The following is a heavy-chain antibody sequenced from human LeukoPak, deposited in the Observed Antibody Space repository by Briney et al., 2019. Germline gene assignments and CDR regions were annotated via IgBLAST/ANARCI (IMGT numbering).Heavy chain of an antibody. CDR2: IYYSGST. J-gene: IGHJ3*02. CDR3: ARPGTGAFDI. V-gene: IGHV4-39*01. D-gene: IGHD3-10*01. Sequence: PSETLSLTCTVSGGSISSSNYYWGWIRQPPGKGLEWIGSIYYSGSTHYNSSLKSRVTISVDTSKNQFFLKLSSVTAADTAVYYCARPGTGAFDIWGQGTMVT. CDR1: GGSISSSNYY.